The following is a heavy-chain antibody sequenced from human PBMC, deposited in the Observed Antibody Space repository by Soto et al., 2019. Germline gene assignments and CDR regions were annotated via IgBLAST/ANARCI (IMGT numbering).Heavy chain of an antibody. Sequence: PGGSLRLSCVASVFTFTSYSMHWVRQAPGKGLVWLASKSHDGKKEYYADFGKGRYTIPRDNSKNTLSLEMNNLRAEDTAVYHCVRGGGSFDYWGQGTLVTVSS. J-gene: IGHJ4*02. CDR1: VFTFTSYS. CDR2: KSHDGKKE. D-gene: IGHD1-26*01. V-gene: IGHV3-30*04. CDR3: VRGGGSFDY.